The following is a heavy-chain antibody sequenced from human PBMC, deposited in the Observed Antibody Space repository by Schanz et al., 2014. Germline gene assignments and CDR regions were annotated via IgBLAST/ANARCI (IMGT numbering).Heavy chain of an antibody. J-gene: IGHJ4*02. CDR2: ISYDGRNK. CDR1: GFTFSSYA. CDR3: AKEESPPSLVDY. Sequence: QVQLVESGGGVVQPGRSLRLSCAASGFTFSSYAMHWVRQAPGRGLQWVAVISYDGRNKYFADSVKGRFTISRDNSKNTLFLQVNSLRAEDTAVYYCAKEESPPSLVDYWGQGTLVTVSS. V-gene: IGHV3-30*04.